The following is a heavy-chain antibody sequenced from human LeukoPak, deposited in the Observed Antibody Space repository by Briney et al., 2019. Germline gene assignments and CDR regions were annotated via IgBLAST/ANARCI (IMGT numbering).Heavy chain of an antibody. V-gene: IGHV3-74*01. Sequence: GGSLRLSCKASGFIFSLYWMHWVRQVPGKGLVWVSRIEGGAIDTDYADFVKGRFTISRDNAKNTVYLQMTSLRAEDTAVYYCSKKGQNEDYGKPDWGQGTLVTVSS. CDR1: GFIFSLYW. CDR3: SKKGQNEDYGKPD. J-gene: IGHJ4*02. D-gene: IGHD4-17*01. CDR2: IEGGAIDT.